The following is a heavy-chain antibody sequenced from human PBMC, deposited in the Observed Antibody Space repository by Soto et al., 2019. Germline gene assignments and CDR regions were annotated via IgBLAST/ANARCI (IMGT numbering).Heavy chain of an antibody. D-gene: IGHD1-7*01. CDR1: GGSISSGDYY. Sequence: SETLSLTCTVSGGSISSGDYYWSWIRQPPGKGLEWIGYIYYSGSTYYNPSLKSRVTISVDTSKNQFSLKLSSVTAADTAVYYCARGMRLELNHWFDPRGQGTLVTVSS. V-gene: IGHV4-30-4*01. J-gene: IGHJ5*02. CDR3: ARGMRLELNHWFDP. CDR2: IYYSGST.